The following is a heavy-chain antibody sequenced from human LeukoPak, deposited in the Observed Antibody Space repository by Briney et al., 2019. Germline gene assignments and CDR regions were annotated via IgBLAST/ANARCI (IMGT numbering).Heavy chain of an antibody. CDR3: ARDRKGYSSGWYLGEYYFDY. CDR1: GGSISSYY. V-gene: IGHV4-4*07. CDR2: IYTSGST. Sequence: SETLSLTCTVSGGSISSYYWSWIRQPAGKGLEWIGRIYTSGSTNYNPSLKSRVTMSVDTSKNQFSLKLSSVTAADTAVYYCARDRKGYSSGWYLGEYYFDYWGQGTLVTVSS. J-gene: IGHJ4*02. D-gene: IGHD6-19*01.